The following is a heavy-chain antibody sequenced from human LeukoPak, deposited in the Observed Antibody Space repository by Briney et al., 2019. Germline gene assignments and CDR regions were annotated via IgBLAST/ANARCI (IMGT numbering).Heavy chain of an antibody. CDR1: GFTFDDYT. Sequence: GGSLTLSCAASGFTFDDYTRHWVRQAPGKGLKWVSLISWDGGSTYYADSVKGRFTISRDNSKNSLYLQMNSLSTEDTALYYCAKGFEMATNGYYFDYWGQGTLVTVSS. CDR3: AKGFEMATNGYYFDY. V-gene: IGHV3-43*01. CDR2: ISWDGGST. J-gene: IGHJ4*02. D-gene: IGHD5-24*01.